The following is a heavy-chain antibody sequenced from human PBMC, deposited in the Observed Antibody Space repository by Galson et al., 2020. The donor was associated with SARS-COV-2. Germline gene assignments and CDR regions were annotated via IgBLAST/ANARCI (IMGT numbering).Heavy chain of an antibody. Sequence: SGPTLVKPTQTLTLTCTFSGFSLSTSGMCVSWIRQPPGKALEWLARIDWDDDKYYSTSLKTRLTISKDTSKNQVVLTMTNMDPVDTATYYCARGYWQASAGTRYYDYGMDVWGQGTTVTVSS. CDR2: IDWDDDK. CDR1: GFSLSTSGMC. CDR3: ARGYWQASAGTRYYDYGMDV. V-gene: IGHV2-70*11. J-gene: IGHJ6*02. D-gene: IGHD6-13*01.